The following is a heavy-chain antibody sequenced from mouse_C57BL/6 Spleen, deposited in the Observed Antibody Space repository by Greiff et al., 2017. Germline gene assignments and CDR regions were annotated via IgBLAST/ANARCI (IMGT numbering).Heavy chain of an antibody. D-gene: IGHD1-1*01. J-gene: IGHJ4*01. V-gene: IGHV1-69*01. CDR3: ARSITTVVDAMDY. Sequence: QVQLQQPGAELVMPGASVKLSCKASGYTFTSYWMHWVKPRPGQGLEWIGEIDPSDSYTNYNQKFKGKSTLTVDKSSSTAYMQLSSLTSEDSAVYYCARSITTVVDAMDYWGQGTSVTVSS. CDR1: GYTFTSYW. CDR2: IDPSDSYT.